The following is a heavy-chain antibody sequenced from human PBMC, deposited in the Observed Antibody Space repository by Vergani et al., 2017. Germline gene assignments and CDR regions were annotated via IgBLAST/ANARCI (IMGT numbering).Heavy chain of an antibody. CDR2: IIPILGIA. CDR3: ARDLAYYYNPTYYYYGMDV. Sequence: QVQLVQSGAEVKKPGSSVKVSCKASGGTFSSYTISWVRQAPGQGLEWMGRIIPILGIANYAQKFQGRVTITADKSTSTAYMELSSLRSEDTAVYYCARDLAYYYNPTYYYYGMDVWGQGTTVTVSS. CDR1: GGTFSSYT. J-gene: IGHJ6*02. V-gene: IGHV1-69*08. D-gene: IGHD3-10*01.